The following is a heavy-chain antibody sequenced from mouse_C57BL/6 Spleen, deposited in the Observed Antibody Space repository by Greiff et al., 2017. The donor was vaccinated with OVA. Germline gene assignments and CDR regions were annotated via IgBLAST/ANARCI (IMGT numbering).Heavy chain of an antibody. J-gene: IGHJ2*01. V-gene: IGHV5-4*03. D-gene: IGHD1-1*01. CDR1: GFTFSSYA. Sequence: EVMLVESGGGLVKPGGSLKLSCAASGFTFSSYAMSWVRQTPEKRLEWVATISDGGSYTYYPDNVKGRFTISRDNAKNNLYLQMSHLKSEDTAMCYCARDYYDSSLDYWGQGTTLTVSS. CDR3: ARDYYDSSLDY. CDR2: ISDGGSYT.